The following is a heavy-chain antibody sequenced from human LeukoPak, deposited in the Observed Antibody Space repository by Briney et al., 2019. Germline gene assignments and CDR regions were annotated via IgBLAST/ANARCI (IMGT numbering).Heavy chain of an antibody. CDR1: GDSISTYY. V-gene: IGHV4-59*08. CDR3: ARRCSSASCSFDY. Sequence: SETLSLTCTVSGDSISTYYWSWIRQPPGKGLEWIGHIYYSGSTNYNPSLKSRVTISVDTSKNQFSPKLSSVTAADTAVYYCARRCSSASCSFDYWGQGTLVTVSS. D-gene: IGHD2-2*01. CDR2: IYYSGST. J-gene: IGHJ4*02.